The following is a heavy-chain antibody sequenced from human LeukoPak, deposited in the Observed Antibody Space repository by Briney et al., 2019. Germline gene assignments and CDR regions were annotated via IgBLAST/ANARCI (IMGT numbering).Heavy chain of an antibody. J-gene: IGHJ4*02. CDR3: ARAGGVKTAALDLDY. D-gene: IGHD6-25*01. Sequence: SETLSLTCTVSGGSISSYYWSWIRQPPGKGLEWIGYIYYSGSTNYNPSLKSRVTISVDTSKNQFSLKLTSVTTADTAVYYCARAGGVKTAALDLDYWGQGTLVTVSS. CDR1: GGSISSYY. V-gene: IGHV4-59*01. CDR2: IYYSGST.